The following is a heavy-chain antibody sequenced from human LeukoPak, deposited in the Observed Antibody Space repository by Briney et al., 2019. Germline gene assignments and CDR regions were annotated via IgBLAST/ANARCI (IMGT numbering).Heavy chain of an antibody. CDR3: ATPGSSDFDY. CDR1: GFTFDDYG. Sequence: GGSLRLSCAASGFTFDDYGMSWVRQAPGKGLEWVSGINWNGGSTGYADSVKGRFTISRDNAKNSLYLQMSSLRAEDTAVYYCATPGSSDFDYWGQGTLVTVSS. V-gene: IGHV3-20*04. D-gene: IGHD3-10*01. J-gene: IGHJ4*02. CDR2: INWNGGST.